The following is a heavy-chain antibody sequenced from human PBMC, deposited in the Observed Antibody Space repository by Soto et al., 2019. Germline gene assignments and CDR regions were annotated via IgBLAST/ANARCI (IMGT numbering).Heavy chain of an antibody. V-gene: IGHV3-74*01. CDR3: TADQFVLDSNRVGGVAY. CDR1: GFTFSSYW. Sequence: EVQLVESGGGLGQPGGSLRLSCAASGFTFSSYWMYWVRQAPGKGLVWVSRINSDGSSTNYADSVKGRFTISRDNAKNTLFLLMNSLRADDTAVYYCTADQFVLDSNRVGGVAYWGRGTLVTVSP. CDR2: INSDGSST. J-gene: IGHJ4*01. D-gene: IGHD3-3*01.